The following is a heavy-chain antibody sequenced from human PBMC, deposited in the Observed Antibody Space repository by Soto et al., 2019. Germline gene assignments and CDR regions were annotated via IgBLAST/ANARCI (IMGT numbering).Heavy chain of an antibody. CDR2: IYYSGST. CDR3: ARDPYGDYVIDY. CDR1: GGSISSYY. Sequence: SETLSLTCTVSGGSISSYYWSWIRQPPGKGLEWIGYIYYSGSTNYNPSLKSRVTISVDTSKNQFSLKLSSVTAADTAVYYCARDPYGDYVIDYWGQGTLVTSPQ. J-gene: IGHJ4*02. V-gene: IGHV4-59*01. D-gene: IGHD4-17*01.